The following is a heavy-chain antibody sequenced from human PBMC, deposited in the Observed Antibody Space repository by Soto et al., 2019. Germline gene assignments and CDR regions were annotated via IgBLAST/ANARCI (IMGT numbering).Heavy chain of an antibody. CDR3: ARASLGYCSSTSCPGDYYYGMDV. V-gene: IGHV1-46*01. CDR1: GYTFTSYY. CDR2: INPSGGST. J-gene: IGHJ6*02. D-gene: IGHD2-2*01. Sequence: ASVKVSCKASGYTFTSYYMHWVRQAPGQGLEWMGIINPSGGSTSYAQKFQGRVTMTRDTSTSTVYMELSSLRSEDTAVYYCARASLGYCSSTSCPGDYYYGMDVCGQGTTVTVS.